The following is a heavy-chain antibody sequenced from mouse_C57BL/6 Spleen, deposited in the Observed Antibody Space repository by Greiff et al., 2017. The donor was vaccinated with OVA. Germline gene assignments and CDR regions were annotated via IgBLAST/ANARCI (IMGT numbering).Heavy chain of an antibody. CDR2: IDPSDSDT. CDR1: GYTFTSYW. CDR3: AGAGDYAMDY. D-gene: IGHD3-3*01. V-gene: IGHV1-52*01. J-gene: IGHJ4*01. Sequence: QVQLQQPGAELVRPGSSVKLSCKASGYTFTSYWMHWVKQRPIQGLEWIGNIDPSDSDTHYNQKFKDKATLTVDKSSSTAYMQLSSLTSEDSAVYYCAGAGDYAMDYWGQGTSVTVSS.